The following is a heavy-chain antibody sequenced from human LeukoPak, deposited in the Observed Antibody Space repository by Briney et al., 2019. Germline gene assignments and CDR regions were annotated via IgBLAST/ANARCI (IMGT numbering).Heavy chain of an antibody. V-gene: IGHV3-33*01. D-gene: IGHD1/OR15-1a*01. Sequence: GGSLRLSCAASGFTFSSYGMHWVRQAPGKGLEWVAVIWYDGSNKYYADSVKGRFTISRDNSKNTLYLQMNSLRAEDTAVYYCARELNWNTPYYYGMDVWGQGTTVTVSS. CDR3: ARELNWNTPYYYGMDV. CDR2: IWYDGSNK. J-gene: IGHJ6*02. CDR1: GFTFSSYG.